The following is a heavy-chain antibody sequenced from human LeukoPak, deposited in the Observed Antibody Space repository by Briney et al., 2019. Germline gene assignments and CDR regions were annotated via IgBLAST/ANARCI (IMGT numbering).Heavy chain of an antibody. D-gene: IGHD1-26*01. Sequence: GESLKISCQISGYSFTNYWIGWVRQLPGKGLEWVGIIFPGDSDTHYSPSFRGQVTLSADQSSTTAYLQWDSLKASDSAIYYCVRHRRWSYHFDYWGQGTLISVSS. CDR3: VRHRRWSYHFDY. J-gene: IGHJ4*02. CDR2: IFPGDSDT. CDR1: GYSFTNYW. V-gene: IGHV5-51*01.